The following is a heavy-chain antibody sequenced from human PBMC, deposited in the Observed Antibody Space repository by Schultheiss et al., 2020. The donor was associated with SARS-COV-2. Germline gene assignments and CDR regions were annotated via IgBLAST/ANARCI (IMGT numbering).Heavy chain of an antibody. J-gene: IGHJ6*02. CDR2: ISSSSSYI. CDR1: GFTFSSYS. Sequence: GGSLRLSCAASGFTFSSYSMNWVRQAPGKGLEWVSSISSSSSYIYYADSVKGRFTISRDNAKNSLYLQMNSLRAEDTAVYYCARVESSSPYYYYGMDVWGQGTTVTVSS. D-gene: IGHD6-6*01. V-gene: IGHV3-21*01. CDR3: ARVESSSPYYYYGMDV.